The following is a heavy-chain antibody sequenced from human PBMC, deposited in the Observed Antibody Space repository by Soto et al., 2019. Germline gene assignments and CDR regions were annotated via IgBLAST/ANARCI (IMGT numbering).Heavy chain of an antibody. CDR1: GGTFSSYA. V-gene: IGHV1-69*13. D-gene: IGHD3-3*01. CDR2: IIPIFGTA. J-gene: IGHJ6*02. CDR3: ARALITIFGVVRLAPTYYYYGMDV. Sequence: GASVEVSCKASGGTFSSYAISWVRQAPGQGLEWMGGIIPIFGTANYAQKFQGRVTITADESTSTAYMELSSLRSEDTAVYYCARALITIFGVVRLAPTYYYYGMDVWGQGTTVTVSS.